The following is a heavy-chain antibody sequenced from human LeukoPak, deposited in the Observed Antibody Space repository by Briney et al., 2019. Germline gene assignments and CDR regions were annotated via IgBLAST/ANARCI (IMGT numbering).Heavy chain of an antibody. D-gene: IGHD3-22*01. V-gene: IGHV1-2*06. CDR3: ARDLDYYDSSGYYYDAFDI. CDR2: INPNSGGT. CDR1: GYTFTGYY. J-gene: IGHJ3*02. Sequence: ASVKVSCKASGYTFTGYYMHWVRQAPGQGLEWMGRINPNSGGTNYAQKFRGRVTMTRDTSISTAYMELSRLRSDDTAVYYCARDLDYYDSSGYYYDAFDIWGQGTMVTVSS.